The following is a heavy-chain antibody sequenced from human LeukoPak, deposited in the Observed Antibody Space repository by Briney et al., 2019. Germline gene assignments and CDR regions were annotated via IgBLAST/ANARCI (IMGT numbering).Heavy chain of an antibody. CDR3: AKRGCDTTTCSYYFDY. CDR2: IGSGGSGGT. D-gene: IGHD2-2*01. Sequence: GGSLRLSCAASGFTFSSYSMSWVRQVPGPGLEWVSVIGSGGSGGTSYADSVRGRFTMSRDDSKNALFLQMNSLRAEDTAVYYCAKRGCDTTTCSYYFDYWGRGTLVTVSS. V-gene: IGHV3-23*01. J-gene: IGHJ4*02. CDR1: GFTFSSYS.